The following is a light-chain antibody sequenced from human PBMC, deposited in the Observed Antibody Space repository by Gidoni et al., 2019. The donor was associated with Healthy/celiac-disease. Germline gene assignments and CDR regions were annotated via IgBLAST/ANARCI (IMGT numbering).Light chain of an antibody. J-gene: IGKJ4*01. CDR1: QSVSSY. CDR2: DAS. Sequence: EIVLTQSPATLSLSPRERATLSCRASQSVSSYLAWYQQKPGQAPRLLIYDASNRATGIPARFSGSGSGTDFTLTISSLEPEDFAVYYCQQRSNWPFXGXTKVEIK. V-gene: IGKV3-11*01. CDR3: QQRSNWP.